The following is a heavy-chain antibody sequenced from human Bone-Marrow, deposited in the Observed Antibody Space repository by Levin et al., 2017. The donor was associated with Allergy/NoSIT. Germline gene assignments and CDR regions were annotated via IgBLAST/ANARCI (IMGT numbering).Heavy chain of an antibody. J-gene: IGHJ5*02. CDR1: GASIISSDW. D-gene: IGHD2-2*01. CDR3: ARGVGYCSSRNCYISTVRFDP. CDR2: MHHTGTT. Sequence: SETLSLTCAVSGASIISSDWWSWVRQPPGKALEWIGEMHHTGTTNYNPSLKSEVTISVDKSRNHFSLKLSSVTAADTAVYYCARGVGYCSSRNCYISTVRFDPWGQGTLVTVSS. V-gene: IGHV4-4*02.